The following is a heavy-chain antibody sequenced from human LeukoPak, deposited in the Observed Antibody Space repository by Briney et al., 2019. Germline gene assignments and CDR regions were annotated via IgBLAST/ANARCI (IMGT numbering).Heavy chain of an antibody. V-gene: IGHV3-21*06. D-gene: IGHD1-26*01. J-gene: IGHJ4*02. CDR2: ISDSSSYI. CDR1: GFTFSSYG. CDR3: ARSRSGTYYRSYFDY. Sequence: GGSLRLSCAASGFTFSSYGMSWVRQAPGKGLEWVSSISDSSSYIYYTDSVEGRFTISRDNARNSMYLQMNSLRAEDTAVYYCARSRSGTYYRSYFDYWGQGTLVTVSS.